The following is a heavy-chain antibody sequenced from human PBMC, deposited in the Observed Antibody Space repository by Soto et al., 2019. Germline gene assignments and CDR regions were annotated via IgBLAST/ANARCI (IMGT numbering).Heavy chain of an antibody. Sequence: EVQLVESGGGLVQPGGSLRLSCAASGFTFSSFEMTWVRQAPGKGLECVSYISSSSRTIFYADSVKGRFTISRDNAKNSLYLQMNSLRAEDTAVYYCARGRFVVDWGQGTLVTVSS. J-gene: IGHJ4*02. CDR3: ARGRFVVD. D-gene: IGHD2-15*01. CDR2: ISSSSRTI. V-gene: IGHV3-48*03. CDR1: GFTFSSFE.